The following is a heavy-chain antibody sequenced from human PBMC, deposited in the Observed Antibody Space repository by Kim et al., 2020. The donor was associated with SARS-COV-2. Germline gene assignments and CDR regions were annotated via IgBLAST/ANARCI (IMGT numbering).Heavy chain of an antibody. V-gene: IGHV1-46*01. CDR3: ARDPSGDYFDY. CDR2: INPSGGST. CDR1: GYTFTSYY. D-gene: IGHD1-26*01. Sequence: ASVKASCKASGYTFTSYYMHWVRQAPGQGLEWMGIINPSGGSTSYAQKFQGRVTMTRDTSTSTVYMELSSLRSEDTAVYYCARDPSGDYFDYWGQGTLVTVSS. J-gene: IGHJ4*02.